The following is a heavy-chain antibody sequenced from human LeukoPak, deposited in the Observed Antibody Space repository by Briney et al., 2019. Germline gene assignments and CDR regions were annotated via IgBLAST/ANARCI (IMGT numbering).Heavy chain of an antibody. J-gene: IGHJ4*02. D-gene: IGHD3-10*01. CDR2: ISSGGST. CDR1: GFTFSSYS. V-gene: IGHV3-66*01. Sequence: PGGSLRLSCAASGFTFSSYSMNWVRQAPGKGLEWVSLISSGGSTYYADSLKGRFTISRDNSKNTLYLQMNSLRAEDTAVYYCAKSLAAPVRGVIIHYWGQGTLVTVSS. CDR3: AKSLAAPVRGVIIHY.